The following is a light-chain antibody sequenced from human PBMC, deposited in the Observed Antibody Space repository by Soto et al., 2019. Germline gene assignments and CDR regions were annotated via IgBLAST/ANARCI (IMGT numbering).Light chain of an antibody. J-gene: IGLJ1*01. V-gene: IGLV1-44*01. CDR3: AAWDDSLNGYV. CDR2: SNN. Sequence: QSVLTQPPSASGTPGQRVTISCSGSSSNIGSSTVNWYQQLPGTAPKLLIYSNNQRPSGVPDRFSGSKSGTSAFLAISGLQSEDEADYYCAAWDDSLNGYVIGTGTKLTVL. CDR1: SSNIGSST.